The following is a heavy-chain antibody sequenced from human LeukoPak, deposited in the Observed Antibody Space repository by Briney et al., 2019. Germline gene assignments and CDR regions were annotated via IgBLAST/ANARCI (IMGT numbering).Heavy chain of an antibody. CDR1: GGTFSSYA. J-gene: IGHJ6*03. CDR3: ARAPRYCSSTSCPDYYYYMDV. V-gene: IGHV1-69*05. Sequence: GSSVTVSCKASGGTFSSYAISWVRQAPGQGLEWMGGIIPIFGTANYAQKFQGRVTITTDESTSTAYVELSSLRSEDTAVYYCARAPRYCSSTSCPDYYYYMDVWGKGTTVTVSS. D-gene: IGHD2-2*01. CDR2: IIPIFGTA.